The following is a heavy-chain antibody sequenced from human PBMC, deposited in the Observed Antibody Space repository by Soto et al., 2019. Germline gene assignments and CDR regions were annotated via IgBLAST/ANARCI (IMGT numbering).Heavy chain of an antibody. V-gene: IGHV3-30*18. D-gene: IGHD6-19*01. Sequence: QLVESGGGVVQPGTSLRLSCVASGFTLSSYGMHWVRQAPGKGLEWVAAISYDGDDPYYGDSVRGRFTISRDNSESTVYLQMNSLRADVPGVYYCAKDRGHIAVAAITGGGDFHIWGRGTMVAVSS. CDR1: GFTLSSYG. CDR2: ISYDGDDP. J-gene: IGHJ3*02. CDR3: AKDRGHIAVAAITGGGDFHI.